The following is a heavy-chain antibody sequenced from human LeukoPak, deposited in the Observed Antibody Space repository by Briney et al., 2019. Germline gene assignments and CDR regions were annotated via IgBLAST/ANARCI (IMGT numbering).Heavy chain of an antibody. CDR3: ARALKYDSESTNGYYEYFQH. D-gene: IGHD2-8*01. V-gene: IGHV3-66*01. CDR1: GFTVSSNS. CDR2: IYDGGST. Sequence: PGGSLRLSCAASGFTVSSNSMSWVRQAPGKGLEWVSVIYDGGSTYHTDSVKGRFSISRDNSKNTVYLQMNSLRAEDTAVYYCARALKYDSESTNGYYEYFQHWGQGTLVTVSS. J-gene: IGHJ1*01.